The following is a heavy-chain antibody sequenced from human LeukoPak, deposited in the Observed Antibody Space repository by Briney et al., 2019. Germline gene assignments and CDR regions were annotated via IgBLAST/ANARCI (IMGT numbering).Heavy chain of an antibody. D-gene: IGHD3-10*01. CDR1: GYTFTSYD. J-gene: IGHJ5*02. V-gene: IGHV1-8*01. CDR2: ISAYNGNT. Sequence: GASVKVSCKASGYTFTSYDINWVRQATGQGLEWMGWISAYNGNTNYAQKFQGRVTMTRDMSTSTDYMELSSLRSEDTAVYYCARGVGSRSNNWFDPWGQGTPVTVSS. CDR3: ARGVGSRSNNWFDP.